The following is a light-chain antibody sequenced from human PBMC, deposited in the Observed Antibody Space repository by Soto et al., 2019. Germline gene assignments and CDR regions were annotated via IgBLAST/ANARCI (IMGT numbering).Light chain of an antibody. CDR3: SSYTSSSTWV. V-gene: IGLV2-14*01. CDR1: SSGVGGYNY. CDR2: EVS. Sequence: QSALTQPASVSGSPGQSITVSCTGTSSGVGGYNYVSWYQQHPGKAPKLMIYEVSNRPSGVSNRFSGSMSGNTASLTISGLQAEDEADYYCSSYTSSSTWVFGGGTKVTVL. J-gene: IGLJ3*02.